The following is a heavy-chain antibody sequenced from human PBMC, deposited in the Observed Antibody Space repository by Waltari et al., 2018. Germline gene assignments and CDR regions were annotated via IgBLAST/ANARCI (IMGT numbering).Heavy chain of an antibody. CDR3: ARSVAGRWYFDY. Sequence: EVQLVESGGGLVKPGGSLRLSCAASGFTFSSYSMNWVRQAPGKGLEWVSSISSSSSYIYYADSVKGRFTISRDNAKNSLYLQMNSLRAEDTDVYYCARSVAGRWYFDYWGQGTLVTVSS. CDR1: GFTFSSYS. V-gene: IGHV3-21*01. CDR2: ISSSSSYI. D-gene: IGHD4-17*01. J-gene: IGHJ4*02.